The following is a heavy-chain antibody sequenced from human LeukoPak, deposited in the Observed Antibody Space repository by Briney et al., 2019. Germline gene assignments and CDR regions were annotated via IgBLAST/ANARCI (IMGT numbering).Heavy chain of an antibody. CDR2: ISDSGGST. D-gene: IGHD6-6*01. CDR1: GFTFSSYA. CDR3: VRRVPYSSSSVYFDC. J-gene: IGHJ4*02. V-gene: IGHV3-23*01. Sequence: PGGSLRLSCAASGFTFSSYAMSWVRQALGKGLEWVSAISDSGGSTYYADSVKGRFTISRDNSKNTVYLQMNSLRAEDTALYYCVRRVPYSSSSVYFDCWGQGTLVTVSS.